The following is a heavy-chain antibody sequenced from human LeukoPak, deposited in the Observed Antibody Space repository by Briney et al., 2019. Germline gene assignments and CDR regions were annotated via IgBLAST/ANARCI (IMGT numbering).Heavy chain of an antibody. CDR3: ARVDIVVVTATTSLPYGMDV. J-gene: IGHJ6*02. CDR1: GGTFSSYA. Sequence: SVKVSCKASGGTFSSYAISWVRQAPGQGLEWTGGIIPIFGTANYAQKFQGRVTITADESTSTAYMELSSLRSEDTAVYYCARVDIVVVTATTSLPYGMDVWGQGTTVTVSS. D-gene: IGHD2-21*02. V-gene: IGHV1-69*13. CDR2: IIPIFGTA.